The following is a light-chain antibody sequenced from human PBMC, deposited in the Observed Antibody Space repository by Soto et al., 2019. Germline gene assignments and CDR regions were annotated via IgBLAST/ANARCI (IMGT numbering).Light chain of an antibody. CDR1: QSVSSSY. CDR2: AAS. V-gene: IGKV3-20*01. CDR3: KQYGSSPT. J-gene: IGKJ1*01. Sequence: EIVLTQSPGTLSLSPGERATLSCRASQSVSSSYLAWYQQKPGQAPRLLIYAASSRATGIQDRFSGSGSGTEFTLTIRRLEPEDFAVYYCKQYGSSPTFGQGTKVDIK.